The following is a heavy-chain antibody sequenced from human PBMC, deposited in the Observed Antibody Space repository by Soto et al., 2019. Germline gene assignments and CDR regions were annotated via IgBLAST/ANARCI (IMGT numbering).Heavy chain of an antibody. CDR1: GVSISSSSYY. CDR2: VYHSGST. D-gene: IGHD3-22*01. V-gene: IGHV4-39*01. Sequence: QLQLQELGPGLVKPSETLSLTCTVSGVSISSSSYYWGWIRQPPGKGLEWIGSVYHSGSTYYNPSLKSRVTISVDTSKNQFSLRLSSVTAPDTAVYYCARPLHYSDSSAFRFWGQGTMVTVSS. CDR3: ARPLHYSDSSAFRF. J-gene: IGHJ3*01.